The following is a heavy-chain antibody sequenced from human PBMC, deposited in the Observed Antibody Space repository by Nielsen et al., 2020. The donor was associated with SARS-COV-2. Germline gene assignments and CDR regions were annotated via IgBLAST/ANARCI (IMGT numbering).Heavy chain of an antibody. V-gene: IGHV4-34*01. Sequence: SETLSLTCAVDGGSFSGYYWSWIRQPPGKGLEWIGEINHSGSTNYNPSLKSRVTISVDTSKNQFSLKLNSVTAADTAVYYCAIEAFIAATTTWGQGTLVTVSS. J-gene: IGHJ4*02. CDR1: GGSFSGYY. CDR3: AIEAFIAATTT. D-gene: IGHD6-13*01. CDR2: INHSGST.